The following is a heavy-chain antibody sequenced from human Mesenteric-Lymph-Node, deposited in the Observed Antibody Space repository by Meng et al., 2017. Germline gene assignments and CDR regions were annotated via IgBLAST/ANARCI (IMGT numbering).Heavy chain of an antibody. J-gene: IGHJ4*02. CDR2: IFYSGNS. V-gene: IGHV4-59*01. Sequence: SETLSLTCTVSADSMKTYWWSWIRQAPGKGLEFIGFIFYSGNSNYNPSLKSRVSMSVDTYKNQFSLKVTSVTAADTAIYYCARSVRGPYYGYFDVWGQGTLVTVSS. CDR3: ARSVRGPYYGYFDV. D-gene: IGHD3-10*01. CDR1: ADSMKTYW.